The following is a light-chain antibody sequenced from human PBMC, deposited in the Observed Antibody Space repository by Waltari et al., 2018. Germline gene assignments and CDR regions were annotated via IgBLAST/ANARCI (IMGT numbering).Light chain of an antibody. J-gene: IGKJ1*01. V-gene: IGKV2-28*01. CDR1: QHLLRSNRYTS. CDR3: MQALQTPRT. Sequence: EIVMTQSPLSLPVTPGEPASIPCRSTQHLLRSNRYTSLEWYLQTPEQSPQLLISLVSNRASGVPDRFSSSGSGKDFTLKSSREEAEDVGVYYCMQALQTPRTFGQGTKVEIK. CDR2: LVS.